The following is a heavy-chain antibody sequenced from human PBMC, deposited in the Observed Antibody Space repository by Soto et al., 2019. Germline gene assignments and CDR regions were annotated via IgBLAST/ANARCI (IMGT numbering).Heavy chain of an antibody. Sequence: QVQLQQWGAGLLKPSETLSLTCAVYGGSFSGYYWSWIRQPPGKGLEWIGEINHSGSTNYNPSLKSRVTISVDTSKNQFSLKLSSVTAADTAVYYCARVKVPAAIRWFDPWGQGTLVTVSS. CDR1: GGSFSGYY. D-gene: IGHD2-2*02. CDR3: ARVKVPAAIRWFDP. J-gene: IGHJ5*02. V-gene: IGHV4-34*01. CDR2: INHSGST.